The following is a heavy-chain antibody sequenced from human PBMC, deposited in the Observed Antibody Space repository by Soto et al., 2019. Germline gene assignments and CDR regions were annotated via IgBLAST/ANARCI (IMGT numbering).Heavy chain of an antibody. J-gene: IGHJ4*02. Sequence: QVQLVQSGAEVQNPGSSVKVTCKASGGTFSTSTLSWVRQAPGQGPEWMGGIIPMFETANYAQKFQGRVTITADESTKTGYMELSSLRSEDTAVYYCASGVDFDYWGQGTLVTVSS. V-gene: IGHV1-69*01. CDR1: GGTFSTST. D-gene: IGHD2-15*01. CDR3: ASGVDFDY. CDR2: IIPMFETA.